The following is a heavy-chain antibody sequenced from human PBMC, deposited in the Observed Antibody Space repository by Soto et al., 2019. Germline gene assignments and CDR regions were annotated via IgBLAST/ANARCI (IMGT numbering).Heavy chain of an antibody. J-gene: IGHJ6*02. Sequence: GGSLRLPCAASGFTFSSYAMSWVRQAPGKGLEWVSAISGSGGSTYYADSVKGRFTISRDNSKNTLYLQMNSLRAEDTAVYYCAKARRGSSGWYYYYYGMDVWGQGTTVTVSS. V-gene: IGHV3-23*01. CDR1: GFTFSSYA. CDR2: ISGSGGST. D-gene: IGHD6-19*01. CDR3: AKARRGSSGWYYYYYGMDV.